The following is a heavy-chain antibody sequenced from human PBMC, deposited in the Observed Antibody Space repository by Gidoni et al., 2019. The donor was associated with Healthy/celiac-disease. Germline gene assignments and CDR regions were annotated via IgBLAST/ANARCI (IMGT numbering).Heavy chain of an antibody. Sequence: EVQLVESGGGLVQPGGSLRLSCAASGFTFSSYWMSWVRQGPGKGLEWVANIKQDGSEKYYVDSVKGRFTISRDNAKNSLYLQMNSLRAEDTAVYYCARDLTYYYDSSGYYPSVYYYGMDVWGQGTTVTVSS. CDR2: IKQDGSEK. V-gene: IGHV3-7*03. CDR3: ARDLTYYYDSSGYYPSVYYYGMDV. D-gene: IGHD3-22*01. CDR1: GFTFSSYW. J-gene: IGHJ6*02.